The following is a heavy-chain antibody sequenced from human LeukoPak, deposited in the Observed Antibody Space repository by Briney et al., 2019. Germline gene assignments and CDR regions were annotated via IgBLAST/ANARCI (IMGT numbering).Heavy chain of an antibody. CDR3: ARDCCRDGYNTASRYYYYGMDV. CDR2: INHSGST. CDR1: GGSFSGYY. Sequence: ASETLSLTCALSGGSFSGYYWSWIRQPPGKGLEWIGEINHSGSTNYNPSLKSRVTISVDTSKNQFSLKLSSVTAADTAVYYCARDCCRDGYNTASRYYYYGMDVWGQGTTVTVSS. D-gene: IGHD5-24*01. V-gene: IGHV4-34*01. J-gene: IGHJ6*02.